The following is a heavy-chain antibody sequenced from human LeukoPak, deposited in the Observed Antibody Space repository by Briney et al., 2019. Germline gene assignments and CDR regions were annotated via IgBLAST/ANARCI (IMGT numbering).Heavy chain of an antibody. CDR3: ARTDCSSSSCYELDY. Sequence: GGSLRLSCAGSGFTFSDYYMSWIRQAPGKGLEWVSYISSSGRTIYYADSVKGRPTISRDNAKNSLYLQMNSLRAEDTAVYYCARTDCSSSSCYELDYWGQGTLVTVSS. V-gene: IGHV3-11*04. J-gene: IGHJ4*02. D-gene: IGHD2-2*01. CDR1: GFTFSDYY. CDR2: ISSSGRTI.